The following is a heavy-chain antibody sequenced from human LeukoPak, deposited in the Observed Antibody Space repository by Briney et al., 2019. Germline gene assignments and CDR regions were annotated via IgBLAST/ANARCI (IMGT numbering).Heavy chain of an antibody. CDR3: ARVRYCTNGVCYPGYSGYDTPNFFDY. CDR1: GGTFISYA. J-gene: IGHJ4*02. CDR2: IIPILGIA. D-gene: IGHD2-8*01. V-gene: IGHV1-69*04. Sequence: GSSVKVSCKASGGTFISYAISWVRQAPGQGLEWMGRIIPILGIANYAQKFQGRVTITADKSTSTAYMELSSLRSEDTAVYYCARVRYCTNGVCYPGYSGYDTPNFFDYWGQGTLVTVSS.